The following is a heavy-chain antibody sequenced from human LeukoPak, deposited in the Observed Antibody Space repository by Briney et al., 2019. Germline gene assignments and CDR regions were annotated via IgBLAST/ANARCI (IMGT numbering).Heavy chain of an antibody. D-gene: IGHD2-2*01. CDR1: GGTFSSYA. CDR2: IIPIFGTA. Sequence: ASVKVSCKASGGTFSSYAISWVRQAPGQGLEWMGGIIPIFGTANYAQKFQGRVTITVDESTSTAYMELSSLRSEDTAVYYCARDQIVVPAAQYYYYYGMDVWGQGTTVTVSS. V-gene: IGHV1-69*13. J-gene: IGHJ6*02. CDR3: ARDQIVVPAAQYYYYYGMDV.